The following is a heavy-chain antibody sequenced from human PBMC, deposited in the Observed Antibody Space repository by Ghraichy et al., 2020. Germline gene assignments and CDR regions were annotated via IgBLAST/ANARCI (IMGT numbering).Heavy chain of an antibody. J-gene: IGHJ6*02. Sequence: ETLSLTCAVYGGSFSGYYWSWIRQPPGKGLEWIGEINHSGSTNYNPSLKSRVTISVDTSKNQFSLKLSSVTAADTAVYYCARRRGLITTHYYYYGMDVWGQGTTVTVSS. D-gene: IGHD3-22*01. CDR2: INHSGST. CDR1: GGSFSGYY. CDR3: ARRRGLITTHYYYYGMDV. V-gene: IGHV4-34*01.